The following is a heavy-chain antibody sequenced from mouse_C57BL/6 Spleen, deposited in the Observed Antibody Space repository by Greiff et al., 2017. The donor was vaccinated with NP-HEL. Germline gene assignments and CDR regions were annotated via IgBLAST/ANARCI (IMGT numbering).Heavy chain of an antibody. CDR3: ARGDYDDYYAMDY. J-gene: IGHJ4*01. CDR2: INPSTGGT. D-gene: IGHD2-4*01. CDR1: GYSFTGYY. V-gene: IGHV1-42*01. Sequence: EVQLQQSGPELVKPGASVKISCKASGYSFTGYYMNWVKQSPEKSLEWIGEINPSTGGTTYNQKFKAKATLTVDKSSSTAYMQLKSLTSEDSAVYYCARGDYDDYYAMDYWGQGTSVTVSS.